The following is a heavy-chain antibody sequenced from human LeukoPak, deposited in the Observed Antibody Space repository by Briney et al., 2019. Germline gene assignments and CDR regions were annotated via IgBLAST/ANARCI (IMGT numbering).Heavy chain of an antibody. CDR3: ARVGFCRGNNCYRGSWFDP. D-gene: IGHD2-15*01. CDR2: INPSGGST. J-gene: IGHJ5*02. CDR1: GYTFTSYY. Sequence: GASVKVSCKASGYTFTSYYMHWVRQAPGQGLEWMGIINPSGGSTSYAQKFQGRVTMTGDTSTSTVYMELGSLRSEDTAMYYCARVGFCRGNNCYRGSWFDPWGQGTLVTVSS. V-gene: IGHV1-46*01.